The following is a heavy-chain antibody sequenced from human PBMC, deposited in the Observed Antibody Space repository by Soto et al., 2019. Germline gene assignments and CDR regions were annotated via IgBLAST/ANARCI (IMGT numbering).Heavy chain of an antibody. Sequence: QLQLQESGPGLVKPSETLSLICTVSGGSISSSGYYWGWIRQPPGKGLEWIGSMHYSGSTYYNPSLNRRVTISLDTSNNQSSLTLTSVTASDTAVYYCARRGSGWFFDYWGQGTLVTVSS. V-gene: IGHV4-39*01. J-gene: IGHJ4*02. CDR3: ARRGSGWFFDY. CDR1: GGSISSSGYY. CDR2: MHYSGST. D-gene: IGHD6-19*01.